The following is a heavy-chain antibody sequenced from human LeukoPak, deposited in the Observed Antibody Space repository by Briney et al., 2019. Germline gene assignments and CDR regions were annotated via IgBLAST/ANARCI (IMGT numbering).Heavy chain of an antibody. D-gene: IGHD6-19*01. Sequence: GGSLRLSCAASGFTFSSYWMHWVRQVPGKGLVWVSRINSDGSSTIYADSVKGRFTISRDNAKNTLYLQMNSLRAADTAVYYCARELSSGWYYFDYWGQGTLVTVSS. CDR2: INSDGSST. CDR3: ARELSSGWYYFDY. V-gene: IGHV3-74*01. J-gene: IGHJ4*02. CDR1: GFTFSSYW.